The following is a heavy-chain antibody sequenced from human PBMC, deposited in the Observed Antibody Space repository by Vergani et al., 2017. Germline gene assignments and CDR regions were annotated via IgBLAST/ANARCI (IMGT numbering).Heavy chain of an antibody. V-gene: IGHV4-34*01. CDR3: ARGQYYGSGSYYKWSYYYYGMDV. CDR1: GGSFSGYY. Sequence: QVQLQQWGAGLLKPSETLSLTCAAYGGSFSGYYWSWIRQPPGKGLEWIGEINHSGSTNYNPSLKSRVTISVDTSKNQFSLKLSSVTAADTAVYYCARGQYYGSGSYYKWSYYYYGMDVWGQGTTVTVSS. CDR2: INHSGST. D-gene: IGHD3-10*01. J-gene: IGHJ6*02.